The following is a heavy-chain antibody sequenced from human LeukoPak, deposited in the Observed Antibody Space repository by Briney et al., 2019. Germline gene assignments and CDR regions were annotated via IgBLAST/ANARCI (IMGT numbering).Heavy chain of an antibody. CDR3: ARDPSYCSGGSCYGVGYGMDV. Sequence: PSETLSLTCTVSGGSISSYYWSWIRQPPGKGLEWIGYIYYSGSTNYNPSLKSRVTISVDTSKNQFSQKLSSVTAADTAVYYCARDPSYCSGGSCYGVGYGMDVWGQGTTVTVSS. V-gene: IGHV4-59*01. D-gene: IGHD2-15*01. J-gene: IGHJ6*02. CDR2: IYYSGST. CDR1: GGSISSYY.